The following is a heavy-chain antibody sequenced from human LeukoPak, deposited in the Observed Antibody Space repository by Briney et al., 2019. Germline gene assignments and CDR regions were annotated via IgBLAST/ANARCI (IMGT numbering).Heavy chain of an antibody. J-gene: IGHJ6*03. CDR3: ARVYYSYYYMDV. Sequence: GGSLRLSCAASGFTFSSYGMSWVRQAPGKGLEWVANIKKDGSEKYYVDSVKGRFTISRDNAKNSLYLQMDSLGAEDTAVYYCARVYYSYYYMDVWGKGTTVTVSS. V-gene: IGHV3-7*01. CDR1: GFTFSSYG. CDR2: IKKDGSEK.